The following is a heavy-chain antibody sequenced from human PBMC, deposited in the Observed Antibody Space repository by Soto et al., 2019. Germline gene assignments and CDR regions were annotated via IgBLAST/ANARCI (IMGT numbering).Heavy chain of an antibody. D-gene: IGHD2-2*01. CDR1: GGSISSYY. CDR3: ARAGRKYQQNYYYYGMDV. J-gene: IGHJ6*02. Sequence: NPSETLSLTCTVSGGSISSYYWSWIRQPPGKGLEWIGYIYYSGSTNYNPSLKSRVTISVDTSKNQFSLKLGSVTAADTAVYYCARAGRKYQQNYYYYGMDVWGQGTTVTVSS. V-gene: IGHV4-59*01. CDR2: IYYSGST.